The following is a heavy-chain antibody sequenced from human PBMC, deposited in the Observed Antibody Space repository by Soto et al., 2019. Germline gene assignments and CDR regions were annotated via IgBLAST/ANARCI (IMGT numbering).Heavy chain of an antibody. CDR1: GDTVSINNPA. J-gene: IGHJ4*02. CDR3: VRMVGSTEHVY. CDR2: IYYRSKRYS. D-gene: IGHD2-15*01. V-gene: IGHV6-1*01. Sequence: PAQTLSLTGAISGDTVSINNPACNSVRQSPSRGLEWLGRIYYRSKRYSEYAVHVKARITNIPDTSKNQFSLQLNSLTPEDTAVYYCVRMVGSTEHVYWGQGSVVTVYS.